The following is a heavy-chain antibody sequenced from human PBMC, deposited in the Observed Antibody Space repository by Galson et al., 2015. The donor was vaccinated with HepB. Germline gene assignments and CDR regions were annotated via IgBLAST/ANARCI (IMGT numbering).Heavy chain of an antibody. Sequence: SLRLSCAASGFTFSSYGMHWVRQAPGKGLEWVAVISYDGSNKYYADSVKGRFTISRDNSKNTLYLQMNSLRAEDTAVYYCAKDIVVVPAAILGYYYYGMDVWGQGTTVTVSS. J-gene: IGHJ6*02. CDR2: ISYDGSNK. V-gene: IGHV3-30*18. CDR1: GFTFSSYG. CDR3: AKDIVVVPAAILGYYYYGMDV. D-gene: IGHD2-2*02.